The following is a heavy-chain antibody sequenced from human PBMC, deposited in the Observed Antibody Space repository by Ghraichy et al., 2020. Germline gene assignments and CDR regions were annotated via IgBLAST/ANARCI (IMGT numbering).Heavy chain of an antibody. V-gene: IGHV1-18*04. Sequence: ASVKVSCKTSSSRFTNYGITLVRQSPGQGLEWMGWITTSKGNTQSAQKLQGRVTMTTDTSTSTVYMELRSLRYDDTAVYYCARGINYFDPWGQGTLVTVSS. D-gene: IGHD1-7*01. CDR3: ARGINYFDP. J-gene: IGHJ5*02. CDR1: SSRFTNYG. CDR2: ITTSKGNT.